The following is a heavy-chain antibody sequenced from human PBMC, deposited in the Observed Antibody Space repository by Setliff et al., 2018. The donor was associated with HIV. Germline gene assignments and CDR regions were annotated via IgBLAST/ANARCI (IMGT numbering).Heavy chain of an antibody. V-gene: IGHV1-18*01. D-gene: IGHD3-10*01. CDR1: GYFFNHYG. CDR2: ISGFNGNT. CDR3: ARGRDKYGPIDY. J-gene: IGHJ4*02. Sequence: ASVKVSCKASGYFFNHYGIAWVRQAPGQGLEWMGWISGFNGNTNYAQILQDRVTVTTDTSTSTAYMELRSLRSDDTAVYYCARGRDKYGPIDYWGQGTLVTVSS.